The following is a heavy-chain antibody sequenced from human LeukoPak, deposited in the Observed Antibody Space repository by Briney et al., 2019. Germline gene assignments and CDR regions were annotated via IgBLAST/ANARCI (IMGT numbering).Heavy chain of an antibody. CDR3: VRGTSGWSGLDY. CDR2: IRYDGNDP. D-gene: IGHD6-19*01. Sequence: PGGSLRLSCAASGFTFSDSWMHWVREVPGKGLECLSQIRYDGNDPYYADSVKGRFTISRDNAKNTLYLQMNSLRAEDTAVYFCVRGTSGWSGLDYWGQGTLVTVSS. CDR1: GFTFSDSW. J-gene: IGHJ4*02. V-gene: IGHV3-74*01.